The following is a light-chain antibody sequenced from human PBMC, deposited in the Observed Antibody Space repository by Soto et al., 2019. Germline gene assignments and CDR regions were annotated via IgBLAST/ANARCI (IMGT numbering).Light chain of an antibody. V-gene: IGKV3-20*01. J-gene: IGKJ1*01. CDR3: QHYNSYFQT. Sequence: EIVLTQSPATLSSFPGDRVTLSCRASQSVSSSYLAWYQQKPGQAPRLLIYGASSRATGIPDRFSGSGSGTEFSLTISSLQPDDFATYYCQHYNSYFQTFGQGTKVDI. CDR1: QSVSSSY. CDR2: GAS.